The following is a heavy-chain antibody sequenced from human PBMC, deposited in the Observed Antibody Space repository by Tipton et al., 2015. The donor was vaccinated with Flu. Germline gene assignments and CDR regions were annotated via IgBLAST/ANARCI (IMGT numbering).Heavy chain of an antibody. CDR2: LSGGAGSDT. CDR3: AKLSLGWRNNGGPDF. V-gene: IGHV3-23*01. CDR1: GFAFSTYA. D-gene: IGHD1/OR15-1a*01. Sequence: GSLRLSCKGSGFAFSTYALAWVRQKPGKGLEWVSSLSGGAGSDTFYTDSVRGRFTISRDNSRNTLFLQMSGLRVDDTATYFCAKLSLGWRNNGGPDFWGLGTVVTVSS. J-gene: IGHJ3*01.